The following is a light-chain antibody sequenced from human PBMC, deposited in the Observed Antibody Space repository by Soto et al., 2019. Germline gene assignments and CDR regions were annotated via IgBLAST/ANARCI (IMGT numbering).Light chain of an antibody. V-gene: IGKV3-20*01. Sequence: EIVLTQSPGTLSLSPGERATLSCRTSQFVYNSQLARYQQRSGPSPRLLIHGASSRAAGIPDRLTGSGSGTDYILTVSRLEPEDFAVYCWKVHVPSPPGYTFVQGTKRESK. J-gene: IGKJ2*01. CDR3: KVHVPSPPGYT. CDR1: QFVYNSQ. CDR2: GAS.